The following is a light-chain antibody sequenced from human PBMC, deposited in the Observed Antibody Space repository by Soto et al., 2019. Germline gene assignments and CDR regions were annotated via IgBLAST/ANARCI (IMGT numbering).Light chain of an antibody. V-gene: IGLV1-40*01. CDR3: QSYDSSLSGVV. Sequence: QSVLTQPPSVSVAPGQSVTISCTGRSSNIGAGYDVHWYQQLPGTAPQLLIHGNSNRPSGVPDRFSGSKSGTSASLAITGLQAEDEADYYCQSYDSSLSGVVFGGGTRVTVL. CDR2: GNS. J-gene: IGLJ2*01. CDR1: SSNIGAGYD.